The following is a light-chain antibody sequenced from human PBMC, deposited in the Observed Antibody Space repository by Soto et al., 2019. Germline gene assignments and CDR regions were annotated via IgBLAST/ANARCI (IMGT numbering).Light chain of an antibody. CDR1: QSISPY. V-gene: IGKV1-39*01. J-gene: IGKJ1*01. CDR3: QQSYSRPRT. Sequence: DIQMTQSPSSLSASVEDRVTITGRASQSISPYLNWYQQKPGKAPNLXIYSASILESGVPSRFSGSGSGTDFTLTISSLQPEDFATYFCQQSYSRPRTFGQGTKVDIK. CDR2: SAS.